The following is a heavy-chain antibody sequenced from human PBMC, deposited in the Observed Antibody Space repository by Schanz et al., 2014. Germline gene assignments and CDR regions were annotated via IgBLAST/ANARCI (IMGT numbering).Heavy chain of an antibody. CDR3: ARDRDQWDGNYLDY. CDR1: GYYFGGFG. D-gene: IGHD1-26*01. V-gene: IGHV1-18*01. J-gene: IGHJ4*02. Sequence: QVQLVQSGTEVKKPGASMKISCKAFGYYFGGFGISWVRQAPGQGFEWMGWIGAFQGNTKYAQKFQGRVTMTTDTSTSTVYMELRSLTSDDSAVYYCARDRDQWDGNYLDYWGQGTLVTVSS. CDR2: IGAFQGNT.